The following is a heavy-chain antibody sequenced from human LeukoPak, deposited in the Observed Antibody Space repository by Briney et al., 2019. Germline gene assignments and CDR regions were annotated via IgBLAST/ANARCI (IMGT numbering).Heavy chain of an antibody. D-gene: IGHD2-2*01. CDR1: GGSISSSSYY. Sequence: SETLSLTCTVSGGSISSSSYYWGWIRQPPGKGLEWIGSIYYSGSTYYNPSLKSRVTISVDTSKNQFFLKLSSVTAADTAVYYCARLPDIVVVPAARQLAFDIWGQGTMVTVSS. CDR3: ARLPDIVVVPAARQLAFDI. V-gene: IGHV4-39*01. CDR2: IYYSGST. J-gene: IGHJ3*02.